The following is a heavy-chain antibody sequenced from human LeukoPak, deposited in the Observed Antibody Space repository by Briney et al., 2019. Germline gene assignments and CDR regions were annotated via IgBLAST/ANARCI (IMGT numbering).Heavy chain of an antibody. CDR2: ISYDGSNK. Sequence: PGEPLRLSCAASGFTFSNFGMHWVRQAPGKGLEWVAVISYDGSNKYYADSVKGRFTISRDNSKNTLYLQMNSLRAEDTAVYYCAKDGGWELLGWFDPWGQGTLVTVSS. V-gene: IGHV3-30*18. CDR1: GFTFSNFG. D-gene: IGHD1-26*01. CDR3: AKDGGWELLGWFDP. J-gene: IGHJ5*02.